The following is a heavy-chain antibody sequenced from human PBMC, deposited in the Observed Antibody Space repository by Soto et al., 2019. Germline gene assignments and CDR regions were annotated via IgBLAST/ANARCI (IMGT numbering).Heavy chain of an antibody. D-gene: IGHD4-17*01. CDR2: IIPIFGTA. Sequence: SVKVSCKASGGTFSRYAISWVRQAPGQGLEWMGGIIPIFGTANYAQKFQGRVTITADESTSTAYMELSSLRSEDTAVYYCARDILMEAKYDYGGSLLDYWGQGTLVTVSS. CDR1: GGTFSRYA. J-gene: IGHJ4*02. CDR3: ARDILMEAKYDYGGSLLDY. V-gene: IGHV1-69*13.